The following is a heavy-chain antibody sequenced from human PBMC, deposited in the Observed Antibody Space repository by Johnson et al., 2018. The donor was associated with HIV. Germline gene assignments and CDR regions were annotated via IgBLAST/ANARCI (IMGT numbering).Heavy chain of an antibody. CDR3: TTSCDNGTEWGDDDFDV. Sequence: VQLVVSGGGLVTPGGSLRLSCSASGFNFYNSSMTWVRQAPGKGLEWVGIITCGVDDGYSAYSAPVRCSITIFRDNSKNILYLQMNSLKAEDTALYYCTTSCDNGTEWGDDDFDVWGQGTMVTVSS. J-gene: IGHJ3*01. V-gene: IGHV3-15*01. CDR2: ITCGVDDGYS. D-gene: IGHD1-1*01. CDR1: GFNFYNSS.